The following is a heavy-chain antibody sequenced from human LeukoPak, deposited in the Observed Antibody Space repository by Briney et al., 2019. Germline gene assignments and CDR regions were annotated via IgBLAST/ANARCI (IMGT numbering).Heavy chain of an antibody. CDR2: IYYSGST. Sequence: PSETLSLTCTVSGDSISSYYWSWIRQPPGKGLEWIGYIYYSGSTNYNPSLKSRVTISLDTSKNQFSLKLSSVTAADTAVYYCASHHMYYYASGSTAGFDYWGQGTLVTVSS. CDR1: GDSISSYY. V-gene: IGHV4-59*01. CDR3: ASHHMYYYASGSTAGFDY. D-gene: IGHD3-10*01. J-gene: IGHJ4*02.